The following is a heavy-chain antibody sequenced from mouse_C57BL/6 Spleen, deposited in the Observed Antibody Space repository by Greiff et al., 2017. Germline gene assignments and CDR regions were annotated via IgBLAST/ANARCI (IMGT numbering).Heavy chain of an antibody. D-gene: IGHD2-4*01. Sequence: EVKLMESGGGLVKPGGSLKLSCAASGFTFSDYGMHWVRQAPEKGLEWVAYISRGSSTIYYADTVKGRFTISRDNAKNTLFLQMTSLRSEDTDMYDCESDYDYEGAMDYWGQGTSVTVSS. CDR2: ISRGSSTI. CDR3: ESDYDYEGAMDY. J-gene: IGHJ4*01. V-gene: IGHV5-17*01. CDR1: GFTFSDYG.